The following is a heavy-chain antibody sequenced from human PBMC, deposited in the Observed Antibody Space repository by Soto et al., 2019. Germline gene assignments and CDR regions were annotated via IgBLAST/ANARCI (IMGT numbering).Heavy chain of an antibody. CDR1: GYTFTSYG. CDR3: ARGGYYYDSSGYDAFDI. J-gene: IGHJ3*02. CDR2: ISAYNGNT. V-gene: IGHV1-18*01. Sequence: ASVKVSCKASGYTFTSYGISWVRQAPGQGLEWMGWISAYNGNTNYAQKLQGRVTMTTDTSTSTAYMELRSLRSDDTAVYYCARGGYYYDSSGYDAFDIWGQGTMVTVS. D-gene: IGHD3-22*01.